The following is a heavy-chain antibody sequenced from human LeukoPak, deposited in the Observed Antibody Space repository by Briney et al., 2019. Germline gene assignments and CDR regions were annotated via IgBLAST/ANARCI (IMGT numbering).Heavy chain of an antibody. V-gene: IGHV4-34*01. CDR2: INHSGST. D-gene: IGHD6-19*01. CDR3: ARRQWLVRGWFDP. Sequence: SETLSLTCAVYGGSYSGYYWSWIRQPPGKGLEWIGEINHSGSTNYNPSLKSRVTISVDTSKNQFSLKLSSVTAAGTAVYYCARRQWLVRGWFDPWGQGTLVTVSS. J-gene: IGHJ5*02. CDR1: GGSYSGYY.